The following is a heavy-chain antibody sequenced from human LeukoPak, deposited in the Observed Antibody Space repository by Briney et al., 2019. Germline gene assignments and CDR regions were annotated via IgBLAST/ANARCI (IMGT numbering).Heavy chain of an antibody. Sequence: GGSLRLSCAASGFTFSSHTMNWVRQAPGKGLEWVSYISSTGETIYYADSVKGRFTISRDNARESVYLQMNSLRDEDTAVYYCARAVGYSYGYIYPNFDYWGQGTLLTVSS. CDR2: ISSTGETI. J-gene: IGHJ4*02. CDR3: ARAVGYSYGYIYPNFDY. D-gene: IGHD5-18*01. CDR1: GFTFSSHT. V-gene: IGHV3-48*02.